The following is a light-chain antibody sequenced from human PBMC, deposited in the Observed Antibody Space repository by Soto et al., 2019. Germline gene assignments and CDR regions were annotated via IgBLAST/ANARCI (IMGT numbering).Light chain of an antibody. V-gene: IGLV2-14*03. J-gene: IGLJ3*02. CDR2: DVS. CDR1: RSDVGYYDY. Sequence: QSALTQPASMSGSPGQSITISCTGTRSDVGYYDYVSWYQQHPGKAPTLVIYDVSHRPSGVSDRFSGSKSGNTASLTISGLQAEDEGDYYCSSYTTAYTWMFGGGTKLTVL. CDR3: SSYTTAYTWM.